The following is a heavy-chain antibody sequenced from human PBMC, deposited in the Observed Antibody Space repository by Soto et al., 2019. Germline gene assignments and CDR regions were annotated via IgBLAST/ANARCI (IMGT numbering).Heavy chain of an antibody. D-gene: IGHD3-22*01. V-gene: IGHV4-34*01. CDR3: AREVISGYDSSGYPATVYYFDY. CDR1: GGSFSGYY. Sequence: ASETLSLTCAVYGGSFSGYYWSWIRQPPGQGLEWIGEINHSGSTNYNPSLKSRVTISVDTSKNQFSLKLSSVTAADTAVYYCAREVISGYDSSGYPATVYYFDYWGQGTLVTVS. CDR2: INHSGST. J-gene: IGHJ4*02.